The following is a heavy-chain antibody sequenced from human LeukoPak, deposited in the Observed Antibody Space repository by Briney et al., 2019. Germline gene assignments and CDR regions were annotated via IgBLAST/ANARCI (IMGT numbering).Heavy chain of an antibody. V-gene: IGHV4-34*01. J-gene: IGHJ6*02. CDR2: INHSGST. Sequence: SENLSLTCAVYGGSFSGYYWSWIRQPPGKGLEWIGEINHSGSTNYNPSLKSRVTISVDTSKNQFSLKLSSVTAADTAVYYCARVIVVVPAAMPPSFYYYYYGMDVWGQGTTVTVSS. D-gene: IGHD2-2*01. CDR1: GGSFSGYY. CDR3: ARVIVVVPAAMPPSFYYYYYGMDV.